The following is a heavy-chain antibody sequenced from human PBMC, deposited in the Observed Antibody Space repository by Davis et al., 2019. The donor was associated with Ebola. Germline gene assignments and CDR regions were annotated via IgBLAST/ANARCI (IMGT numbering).Heavy chain of an antibody. V-gene: IGHV3-21*01. CDR1: GFPFSSYT. CDR2: ISSDGSYI. CDR3: ARFSRGELENY. D-gene: IGHD3-10*01. Sequence: GESLKISCAASGFPFSSYTMNWVRQAPGKGLEWVSSISSDGSYIFYADSAKGRFSISRDNAKNSLDLQMNSLRVEDTGVYYCARFSRGELENYWGQGTLVTVSS. J-gene: IGHJ4*02.